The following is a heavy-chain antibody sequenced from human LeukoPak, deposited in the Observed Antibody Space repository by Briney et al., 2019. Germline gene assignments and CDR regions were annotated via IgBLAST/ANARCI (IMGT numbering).Heavy chain of an antibody. CDR3: ARGNFWRGYYPLDY. D-gene: IGHD3-3*01. CDR2: INAKSGGT. V-gene: IGHV1-2*02. CDR1: GYTFTDYY. J-gene: IGHJ4*02. Sequence: ASVKVSCKASGYTFTDYYMQWVRQAPGAGFEWMGWINAKSGGTNYVQKFQGRVIMTRDTSISTAYMELSSLRSDDTAVYYCARGNFWRGYYPLDYWGQGTPVTVSS.